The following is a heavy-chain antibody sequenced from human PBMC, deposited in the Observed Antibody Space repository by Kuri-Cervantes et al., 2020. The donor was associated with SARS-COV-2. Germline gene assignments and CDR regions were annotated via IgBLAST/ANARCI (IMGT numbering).Heavy chain of an antibody. J-gene: IGHJ3*02. CDR1: GYTFTGYY. CDR2: INPNSGGT. D-gene: IGHD3-3*01. V-gene: IGHV1-2*02. Sequence: ASVKVSCKASGYTFTGYYMHWVRQAPGQGLEWMGWINPNSGGTSYAQKFQGRVTMTRDTSISTAYMDVSNLRSDDTAVYYCARGDFSLAFDIWGQGTMVTVSS. CDR3: ARGDFSLAFDI.